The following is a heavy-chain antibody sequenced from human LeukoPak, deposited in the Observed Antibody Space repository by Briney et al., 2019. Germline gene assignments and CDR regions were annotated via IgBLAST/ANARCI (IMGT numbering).Heavy chain of an antibody. CDR1: GFTFSGSA. CDR3: TIVGTYCGGDRYTRPYYYYGMDV. D-gene: IGHD2-21*02. CDR2: IRSKANSYAT. V-gene: IGHV3-73*01. Sequence: GGSLRLSCAASGFTFSGSAMHWVRQASGKGLEWVGRIRSKANSYATAYAASVKGRFTISRDDSKNTAYLQMNSLKTEDTAVYYRTIVGTYCGGDRYTRPYYYYGMDVWGQGTTVTVSS. J-gene: IGHJ6*02.